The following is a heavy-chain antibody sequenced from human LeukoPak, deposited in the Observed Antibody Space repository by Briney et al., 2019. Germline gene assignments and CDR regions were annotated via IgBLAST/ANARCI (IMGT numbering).Heavy chain of an antibody. D-gene: IGHD4-17*01. J-gene: IGHJ6*02. CDR2: IYYSGTT. Sequence: SETLSLTCTVSGGSISHYYWSWSRQSPGEELEWIGYIYYSGTTNYNPSLKSRVTISVDTSRNQFSLQLRSVTAADTAVYYCAREDPQTTVPEGMDVWGQGTTVIVSS. CDR3: AREDPQTTVPEGMDV. CDR1: GGSISHYY. V-gene: IGHV4-59*01.